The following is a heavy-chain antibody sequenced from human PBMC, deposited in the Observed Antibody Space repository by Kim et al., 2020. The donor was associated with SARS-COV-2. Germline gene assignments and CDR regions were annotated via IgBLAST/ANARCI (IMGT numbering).Heavy chain of an antibody. Sequence: AQKLQGRVTMTTDTSTSTAYMELRSLRSDDTAVYYCARDRTTVVTPFDYWGQGTLVTVSS. V-gene: IGHV1-18*01. D-gene: IGHD4-17*01. CDR3: ARDRTTVVTPFDY. J-gene: IGHJ4*02.